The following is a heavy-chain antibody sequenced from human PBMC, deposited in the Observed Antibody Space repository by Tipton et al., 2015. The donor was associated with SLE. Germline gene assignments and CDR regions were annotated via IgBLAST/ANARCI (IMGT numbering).Heavy chain of an antibody. CDR2: IYSGGST. D-gene: IGHD3-3*01. CDR3: TFGVVINFPYYFAY. V-gene: IGHV3-23*03. Sequence: SLRLSCAASGFTFSSYAMSWVRQAPGKGLEWVSVIYSGGSTYYADSVKGRFTISRDNSKNTLYLQMNSLRAKDTAVYYCTFGVVINFPYYFAYWGQGTLVTVSS. J-gene: IGHJ4*02. CDR1: GFTFSSYA.